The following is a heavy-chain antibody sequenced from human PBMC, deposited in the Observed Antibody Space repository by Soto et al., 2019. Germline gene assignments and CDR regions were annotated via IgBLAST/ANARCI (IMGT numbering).Heavy chain of an antibody. CDR1: GYTFTSYG. V-gene: IGHV1-18*01. J-gene: IGHJ6*02. CDR3: ARVISASNYDILTGYYNYSTVWTS. D-gene: IGHD3-9*01. Sequence: QVQLVQSGAEVKKPGASVKVSCKASGYTFTSYGISWVRQAPGQGLEWMGWISAYNGNTNYAQKLQGRVTMTTDTSPSTSYMELRSLRSDDTAVYYCARVISASNYDILTGYYNYSTVWTSGAKGPRSPSP. CDR2: ISAYNGNT.